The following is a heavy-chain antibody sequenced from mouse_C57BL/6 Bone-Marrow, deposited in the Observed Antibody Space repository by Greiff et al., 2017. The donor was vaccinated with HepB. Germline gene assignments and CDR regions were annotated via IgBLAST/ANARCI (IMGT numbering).Heavy chain of an antibody. CDR3: ARIDNYLAWFAY. CDR2: IYPGSGST. CDR1: GYTFTSYW. J-gene: IGHJ3*01. D-gene: IGHD1-3*01. Sequence: QVQLQQPGAELVKPGASVKMSCKASGYTFTSYWITWVKQRPGQGLEWIGDIYPGSGSTNYNEKFKSKATLTVDTSSSTAYMQLSSLTSEDSAVYYCARIDNYLAWFAYWGQGTLVTVSA. V-gene: IGHV1-55*01.